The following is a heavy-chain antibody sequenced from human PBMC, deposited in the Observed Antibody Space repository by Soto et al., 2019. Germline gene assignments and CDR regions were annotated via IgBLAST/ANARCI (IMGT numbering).Heavy chain of an antibody. CDR3: ARSFGWYAIDQ. CDR2: IHHSVST. V-gene: IGHV4-4*02. J-gene: IGHJ4*02. D-gene: IGHD6-19*01. CDR1: SASIISEQR. Sequence: QMQLQESGPGLVKPSETLSLTCAVSSASIISEQRWSWVRQPPGKGLEWIGEIHHSVSTNNNQSLRSRVTMSVDKSKNQFSLNLNSVTAADTAVYYCARSFGWYAIDQWGQGTLVIVSS.